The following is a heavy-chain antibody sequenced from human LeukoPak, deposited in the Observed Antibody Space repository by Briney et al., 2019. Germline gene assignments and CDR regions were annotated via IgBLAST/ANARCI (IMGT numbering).Heavy chain of an antibody. CDR1: GYTVTELS. V-gene: IGHV1-24*01. D-gene: IGHD4-23*01. J-gene: IGHJ5*02. CDR3: ARDNSVEDTAWWFDP. CDR2: FDPEDGET. Sequence: ASVKVSCKVSGYTVTELSMHWVRQAPGKGLEWMGGFDPEDGETIYAQKFQGRVTMTRDMSTSTDYMELSSLRSEDTAVYYCARDNSVEDTAWWFDPWGQGTLVTVSS.